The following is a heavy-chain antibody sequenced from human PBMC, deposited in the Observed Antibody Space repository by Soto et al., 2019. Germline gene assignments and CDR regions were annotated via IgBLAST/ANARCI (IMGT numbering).Heavy chain of an antibody. Sequence: ASETLSLTCTVSGGSISSSSYYWGWILQPPGKGLEWIGSIYYSGSTYYNPSLKSRVTISVDTSKNQFSLKLSSVTAADTAVYYCARQGDDYHYYYMDVWGKGSTVTVS. D-gene: IGHD3-10*01. CDR3: ARQGDDYHYYYMDV. J-gene: IGHJ6*03. CDR2: IYYSGST. V-gene: IGHV4-39*01. CDR1: GGSISSSSYY.